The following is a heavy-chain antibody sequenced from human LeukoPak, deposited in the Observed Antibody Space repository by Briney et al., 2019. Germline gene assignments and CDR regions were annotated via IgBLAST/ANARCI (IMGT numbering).Heavy chain of an antibody. CDR1: GFTFSSYG. CDR2: INHSGST. Sequence: PGGSLRLSCAASGFTFSSYGMHWIRQPPGKGLEWIGEINHSGSTNYNPSLKSRVTISVDTSKNQFSLKLSSVTAADTAVYYCARGSLRYFDQTRPNNWFDPWGQGTLVTVSS. J-gene: IGHJ5*02. D-gene: IGHD3-9*01. V-gene: IGHV4-34*01. CDR3: ARGSLRYFDQTRPNNWFDP.